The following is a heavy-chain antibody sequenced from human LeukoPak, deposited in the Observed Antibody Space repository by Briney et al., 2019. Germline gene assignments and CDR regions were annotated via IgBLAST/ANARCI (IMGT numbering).Heavy chain of an antibody. V-gene: IGHV4-61*05. CDR3: ARRGSGASLEYYFDL. Sequence: SETLSLTCTVSGGSISSSNYYWGWIRQPPGKGLECIGYIYYSGNTNSNPSLNSRVTISVDTSKNQFSLKLSSVTAADTAVYYCARRGSGASLEYYFDLWGRGTLVTVSS. D-gene: IGHD1-14*01. CDR1: GGSISSSNYY. CDR2: IYYSGNT. J-gene: IGHJ2*01.